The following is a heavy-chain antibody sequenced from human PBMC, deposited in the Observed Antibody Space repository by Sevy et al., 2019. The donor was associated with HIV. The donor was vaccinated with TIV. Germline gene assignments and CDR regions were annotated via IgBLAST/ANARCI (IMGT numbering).Heavy chain of an antibody. CDR1: GFIFSTYG. CDR2: ISFDGSDK. J-gene: IGHJ6*02. Sequence: GGSLRLSCAASGFIFSTYGIHWVRQAPGKGLEWVAVISFDGSDKYYADSVRGRFTISRDNSKNTLYLQMNSLRVEDTAIYYCAKMQGGSYIYYGMDVWGQGTTVTVSS. D-gene: IGHD1-26*01. V-gene: IGHV3-30*18. CDR3: AKMQGGSYIYYGMDV.